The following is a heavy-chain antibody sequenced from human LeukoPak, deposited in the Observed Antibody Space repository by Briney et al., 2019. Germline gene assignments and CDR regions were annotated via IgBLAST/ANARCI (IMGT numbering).Heavy chain of an antibody. CDR2: IYYSGST. CDR3: NRVVAAAMHLDWFDP. V-gene: IGHV4-30-4*01. J-gene: IGHJ5*02. CDR1: GGSISSGDYY. D-gene: IGHD2-2*01. Sequence: SETLSLTCTVPGGSISSGDYYWSWIRQPPGKGLEWIGYIYYSGSTYYNPSLKSRVTISVDTSKNQFSLKLGSVTAADTAVYYCNRVVAAAMHLDWFDPWGQGTLVTVSS.